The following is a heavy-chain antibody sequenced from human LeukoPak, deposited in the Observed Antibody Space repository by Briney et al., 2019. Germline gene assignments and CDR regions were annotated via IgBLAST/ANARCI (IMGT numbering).Heavy chain of an antibody. CDR2: IIPIFGTA. Sequence: ASVKVSCKASGGTFSSYAISWVRQAPGQGLEWMGGIIPIFGTANYAQKFQGRVTITADESTSTAYMELSSLRSEDTAVYYCARADDSGYHLQNWFDPWGQGTPVTVSS. CDR3: ARADDSGYHLQNWFDP. D-gene: IGHD5-12*01. V-gene: IGHV1-69*01. CDR1: GGTFSSYA. J-gene: IGHJ5*02.